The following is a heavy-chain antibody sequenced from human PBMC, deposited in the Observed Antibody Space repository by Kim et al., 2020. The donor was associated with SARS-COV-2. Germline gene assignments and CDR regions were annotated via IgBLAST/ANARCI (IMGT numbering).Heavy chain of an antibody. Sequence: ASVKVSCKASGYTFTSHDINWVRQATGQGLEWMGWMNPNSGNTGYAQKFQGRVTMTRNTSISTAYMELSSLRSEDTAVYYCARGGEYSSRTYYYYGMDVWGQGTTVTVSS. V-gene: IGHV1-8*01. J-gene: IGHJ6*02. CDR1: GYTFTSHD. CDR3: ARGGEYSSRTYYYYGMDV. D-gene: IGHD6-13*01. CDR2: MNPNSGNT.